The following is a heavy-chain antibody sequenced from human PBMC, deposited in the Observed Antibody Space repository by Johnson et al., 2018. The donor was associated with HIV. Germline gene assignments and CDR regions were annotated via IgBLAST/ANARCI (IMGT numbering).Heavy chain of an antibody. CDR2: LRYDGTNK. Sequence: HVQLVESGGGVVQPGGSLRLSCAASGFNFNGFGMHWVRQAPGKGLEWVAFLRYDGTNKNYGDSVKGRFTISRDNSKNTLFLQMNSLRTEDTALYYCAKSRGGYSYGYDAVDIWGQGTMVTVSS. CDR1: GFNFNGFG. V-gene: IGHV3-30*02. D-gene: IGHD5-18*01. J-gene: IGHJ3*02. CDR3: AKSRGGYSYGYDAVDI.